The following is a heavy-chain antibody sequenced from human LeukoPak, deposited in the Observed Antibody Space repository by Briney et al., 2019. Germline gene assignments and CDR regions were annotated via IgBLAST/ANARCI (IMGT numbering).Heavy chain of an antibody. D-gene: IGHD6-6*01. CDR2: IRYDGSNK. CDR3: ASQTSSSGAFDI. J-gene: IGHJ3*02. Sequence: PGGSLRLSCAASGFTFSSYTMHWVRQAPGKGLEWVAFIRYDGSNKYYADSVKGRFTISRDNSKNTLYLQMNSLRAEDTAVYYCASQTSSSGAFDIWGQGTMVTVSS. CDR1: GFTFSSYT. V-gene: IGHV3-30*02.